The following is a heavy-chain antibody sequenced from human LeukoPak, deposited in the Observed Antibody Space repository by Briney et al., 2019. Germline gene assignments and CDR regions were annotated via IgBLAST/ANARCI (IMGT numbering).Heavy chain of an antibody. J-gene: IGHJ5*02. Sequence: ASVKVSCKASGYTFTSYGTNWVRQASGQGLEWVGWMNGQSGNTGYAQKFQGRVTLTRNTAISTAYMELSSLRSEDTAVYYCVRVNYYDSSGNWFDPWGQGTLVTVSS. CDR2: MNGQSGNT. V-gene: IGHV1-8*02. CDR1: GYTFTSYG. CDR3: VRVNYYDSSGNWFDP. D-gene: IGHD3-22*01.